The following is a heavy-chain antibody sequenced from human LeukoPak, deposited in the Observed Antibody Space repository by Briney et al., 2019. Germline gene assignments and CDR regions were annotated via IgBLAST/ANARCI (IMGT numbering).Heavy chain of an antibody. CDR2: VSSNEGT. J-gene: IGHJ4*02. D-gene: IGHD3-10*01. CDR1: GGSISSYY. CDR3: ARVRSYYGSVTGKSYYFDY. Sequence: PSETLSLTCTVSGGSISSYYWGWIRQPPGEGLEWIGYVSSNEGTNYNPSLKSRVTILVDTSENQFSLKLSSVTAADTAVYYCARVRSYYGSVTGKSYYFDYWGQGTLVTVSS. V-gene: IGHV4-59*01.